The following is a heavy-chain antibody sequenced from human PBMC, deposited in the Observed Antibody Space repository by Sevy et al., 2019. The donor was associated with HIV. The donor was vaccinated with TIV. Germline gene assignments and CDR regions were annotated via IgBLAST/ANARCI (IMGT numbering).Heavy chain of an antibody. CDR1: GFPFTNSA. Sequence: ASVKVSCKASGFPFTNSAVQWVRQTRGQRLEWIGWIVVGSAITNYAQSFQETVTITRDLSTSTAYMELSSLRSEDSAVYYCAAEGMTRFGGPVRVFDIWGQGTMVTVSS. V-gene: IGHV1-58*01. D-gene: IGHD3-16*01. CDR2: IVVGSAIT. CDR3: AAEGMTRFGGPVRVFDI. J-gene: IGHJ3*02.